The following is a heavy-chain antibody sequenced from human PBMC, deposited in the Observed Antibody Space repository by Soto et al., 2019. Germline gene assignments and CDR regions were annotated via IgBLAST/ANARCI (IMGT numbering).Heavy chain of an antibody. J-gene: IGHJ5*02. V-gene: IGHV3-48*03. Sequence: PGGSLRLSCAASGLTFSSYEMNCVRKAPGKGQEWVSYIRGSGYTINYADSVKGRFTISRANAKNSMYLQMNSLRAEDTAVYYCASGPRGKGGNWPDPWGEGTLVSVSS. CDR2: IRGSGYTI. CDR1: GLTFSSYE. D-gene: IGHD3-10*01. CDR3: ASGPRGKGGNWPDP.